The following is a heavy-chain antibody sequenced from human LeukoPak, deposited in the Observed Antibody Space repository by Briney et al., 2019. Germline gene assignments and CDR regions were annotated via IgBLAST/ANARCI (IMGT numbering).Heavy chain of an antibody. CDR2: IYYSGSI. CDR1: GGSISGYY. Sequence: SETLSLTCTVSGGSISGYYWSWLRQPPGKGLEWIGHIYYSGSINYNPSLRSRLTISLDTSTSQFSLRLSSVTAADTAVYYCARHKPTGSYPLELWGQGTLVTVSS. V-gene: IGHV4-59*08. D-gene: IGHD3-10*01. CDR3: ARHKPTGSYPLEL. J-gene: IGHJ4*02.